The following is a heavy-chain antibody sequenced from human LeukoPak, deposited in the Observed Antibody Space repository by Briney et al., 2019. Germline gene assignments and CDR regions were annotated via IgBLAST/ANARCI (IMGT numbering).Heavy chain of an antibody. Sequence: ASVTVSCKASGYTFTSYGISWVRQAPGQGLEWMGWISAYNGNTNYAQKLQGRVTMTTDTSTSTAYRELRSLRSDDTAVYYCARAGRFGESPLDYWGQGTLVTVSS. CDR2: ISAYNGNT. CDR1: GYTFTSYG. J-gene: IGHJ4*02. V-gene: IGHV1-18*04. D-gene: IGHD3-10*01. CDR3: ARAGRFGESPLDY.